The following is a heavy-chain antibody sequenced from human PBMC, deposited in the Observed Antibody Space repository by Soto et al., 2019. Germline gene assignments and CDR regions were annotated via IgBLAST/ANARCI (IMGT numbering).Heavy chain of an antibody. D-gene: IGHD3-22*01. CDR2: ISYDGGNK. V-gene: IGHV3-30*18. CDR1: GFTFSNYG. Sequence: QVQLVESGGGVVQPGRSLRLSCAASGFTFSNYGMHWVRQAPGKGLEWVAAISYDGGNKFYADSVKGRFTISRDNSKNTLFLQMNSLRAEDTAVYYCAKEGGSSGYSASDVWGQGTMVTVSS. CDR3: AKEGGSSGYSASDV. J-gene: IGHJ3*01.